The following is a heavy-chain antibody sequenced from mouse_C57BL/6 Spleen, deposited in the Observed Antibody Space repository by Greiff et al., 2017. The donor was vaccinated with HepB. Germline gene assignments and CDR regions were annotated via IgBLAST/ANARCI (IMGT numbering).Heavy chain of an antibody. CDR2: IDPETGGT. CDR3: TRGGNFLMDY. CDR1: GYTFTDYE. J-gene: IGHJ4*01. V-gene: IGHV1-15*01. Sequence: QVQLQQSGAELVRPGASVTLSCKASGYTFTDYEMHWVKQTPVHGLEWIGAIDPETGGTAYNQKFKGKAILTADKSSSTAYMELRSLTSEDSAVYYCTRGGNFLMDYWGQGTSVTVSS. D-gene: IGHD2-1*01.